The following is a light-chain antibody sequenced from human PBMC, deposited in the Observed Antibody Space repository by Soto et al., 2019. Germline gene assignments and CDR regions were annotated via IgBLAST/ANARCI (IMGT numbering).Light chain of an antibody. CDR1: QRVLYSSNNKNY. CDR3: QQYYSTPLT. Sequence: DIVMTQSPDSLAVSLGERATINCKSSQRVLYSSNNKNYLAWYQQKPGQPPKLLIYWASTRESGVPDRFSGSGSGTDFTLTISSLQAGDVAVYYCQQYYSTPLTFGPGTKVDIK. CDR2: WAS. J-gene: IGKJ3*01. V-gene: IGKV4-1*01.